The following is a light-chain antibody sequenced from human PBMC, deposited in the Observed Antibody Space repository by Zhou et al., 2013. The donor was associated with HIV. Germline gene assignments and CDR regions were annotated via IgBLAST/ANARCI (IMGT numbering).Light chain of an antibody. Sequence: QSALTQPASVSGSPGQSIAISCTGTSSDLGTYDRVSWYQQSPGTGPKLIIYEVSNRPSGVPDRFSGSKSGNTASLTISGLQAEDEADYYCSSYTSSSTYVFGPGTQGHRP. CDR2: EVS. J-gene: IGLJ1*01. V-gene: IGLV2-18*02. CDR1: SSDLGTYDR. CDR3: SSYTSSSTYV.